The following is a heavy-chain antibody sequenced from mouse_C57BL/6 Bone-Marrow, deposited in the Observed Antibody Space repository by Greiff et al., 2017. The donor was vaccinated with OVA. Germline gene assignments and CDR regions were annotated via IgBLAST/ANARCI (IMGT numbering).Heavy chain of an antibody. Sequence: QVQLQQSGAELVKPGASVKMSCKASGYTFTTYPIEWMKQNHGKSLEWIGNFHPYNDDTKYNEKFKGKATLTVEKSSSTVYLELSRLTSDDSAVYYCARGWYGNYSYWYFDVWGTGTTVTVSS. D-gene: IGHD2-10*02. J-gene: IGHJ1*03. CDR3: ARGWYGNYSYWYFDV. CDR1: GYTFTTYP. CDR2: FHPYNDDT. V-gene: IGHV1-47*01.